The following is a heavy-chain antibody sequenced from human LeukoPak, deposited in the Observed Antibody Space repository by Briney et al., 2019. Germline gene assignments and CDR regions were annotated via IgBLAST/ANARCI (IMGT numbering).Heavy chain of an antibody. D-gene: IGHD3-22*01. CDR1: GFTFSRYG. CDR2: INSDGSST. CDR3: ARDSYDSSLDY. V-gene: IGHV3-74*01. Sequence: GGSLRLSCAASGFTFSRYGMDWVRQAPGKGLVWVSRINSDGSSTSYADSVKGRFTISRDNAKNTLYLQMNSLRAEDTAVYYCARDSYDSSLDYWGQGTLVTVSS. J-gene: IGHJ4*02.